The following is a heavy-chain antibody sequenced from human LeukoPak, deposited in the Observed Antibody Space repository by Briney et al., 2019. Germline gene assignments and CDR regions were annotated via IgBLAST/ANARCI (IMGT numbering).Heavy chain of an antibody. CDR2: IYYSGST. CDR3: ARARGYSYGVPYDY. V-gene: IGHV4-30-4*08. J-gene: IGHJ4*02. CDR1: GGSISSGDYY. Sequence: SQTLSLTCTVSGGSISSGDYYWSWIRQPPGKGLEWIGYIYYSGSTYYNQSLKSRVTISVDTSKNQFSLKLSSVTAADTAVYYCARARGYSYGVPYDYWGQGTLVTVSS. D-gene: IGHD5-18*01.